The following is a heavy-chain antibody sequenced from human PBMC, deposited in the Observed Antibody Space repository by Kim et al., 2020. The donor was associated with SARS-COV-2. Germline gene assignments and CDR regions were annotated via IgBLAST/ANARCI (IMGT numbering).Heavy chain of an antibody. Sequence: SVKVSCKASGGTFSSYAISWVRQAPGQGLEWMGGIIPIFGTANYAQKFQGRVTITADESTSTAYMELSSLRSEDTAVYYCARDRPSTERWPRGDAFDIWGQGTMVTVSS. CDR3: ARDRPSTERWPRGDAFDI. CDR1: GGTFSSYA. J-gene: IGHJ3*02. V-gene: IGHV1-69*13. CDR2: IIPIFGTA. D-gene: IGHD3-16*01.